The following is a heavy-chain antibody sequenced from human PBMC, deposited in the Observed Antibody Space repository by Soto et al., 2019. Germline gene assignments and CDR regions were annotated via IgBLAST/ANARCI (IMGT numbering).Heavy chain of an antibody. V-gene: IGHV1-18*01. J-gene: IGHJ4*02. Sequence: QVQLVQSGPELKKPGASVKVSCKASGFTLITYGIDWVRQAPGQGLEWMGWIGANEGNTNFAQKRQGRVTLTTETSTDTAYMELRRLRSDATALYYCARHRSSGWRETPYVDYWGQGTLVSVAS. CDR1: GFTLITYG. CDR2: IGANEGNT. D-gene: IGHD6-19*01. CDR3: ARHRSSGWRETPYVDY.